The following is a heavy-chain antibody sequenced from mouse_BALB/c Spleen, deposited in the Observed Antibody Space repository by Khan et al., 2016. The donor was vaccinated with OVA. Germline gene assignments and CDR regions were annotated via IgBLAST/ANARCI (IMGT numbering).Heavy chain of an antibody. CDR2: IWSDGIT. CDR3: ARSEFYAMDY. J-gene: IGHJ4*01. Sequence: QVQLKESGPGLVAPSQSLSITCTVSGFSLTTYGVHWVRQPPGRGLEWLVVIWSDGITTYNSALKSRLSISKDNSKSQVFLKMNSLQTDDTAMYYCARSEFYAMDYWGQGTSVTVSS. CDR1: GFSLTTYG. V-gene: IGHV2-6*02.